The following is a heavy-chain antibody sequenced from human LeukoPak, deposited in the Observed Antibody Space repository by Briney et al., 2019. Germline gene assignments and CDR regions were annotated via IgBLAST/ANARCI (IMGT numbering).Heavy chain of an antibody. J-gene: IGHJ5*02. V-gene: IGHV3-30*18. D-gene: IGHD2-15*01. CDR2: ISYDGRVM. CDR3: VKEIPPQVAHAIDP. Sequence: GGSLRLSCAASGFTFSSYGMPWVRQAPGKGLEWVGVISYDGRVMFYGDSVKGRFIISRDNSKNTLYLQMNTLRAEDTAIYYCVKEIPPQVAHAIDPWGQGTLVTVSS. CDR1: GFTFSSYG.